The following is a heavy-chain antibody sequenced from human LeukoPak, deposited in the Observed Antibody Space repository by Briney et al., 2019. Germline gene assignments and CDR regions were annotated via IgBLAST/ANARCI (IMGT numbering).Heavy chain of an antibody. D-gene: IGHD3-22*01. J-gene: IGHJ3*02. V-gene: IGHV3-30*18. CDR1: GFTFSSYG. Sequence: GGSLKLSCAASGFTFSSYGMHWVRQAPGKGLEWVAIISYDGSNKYYADSVRGRFTISRDNSKNTVYLQMNSLRAEDTAIYYCAKAVGSSGYFSRDAFDIWGQGTMVTVSS. CDR3: AKAVGSSGYFSRDAFDI. CDR2: ISYDGSNK.